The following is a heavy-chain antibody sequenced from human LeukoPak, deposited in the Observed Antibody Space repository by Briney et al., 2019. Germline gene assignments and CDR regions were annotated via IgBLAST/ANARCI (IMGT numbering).Heavy chain of an antibody. CDR1: GFTFSDYY. CDR3: ARDPGGRRWLQSHLPYYFDY. Sequence: PGGSLRLSCAASGFTFSDYYMSWIRQAPGKGLEWVSHISSSGNTIYYADSVKGRFTISRDNAKNSLYLQMNSLRAEDTAVYYCARDPGGRRWLQSHLPYYFDYWGQGTLVTVSS. J-gene: IGHJ4*02. D-gene: IGHD5-24*01. V-gene: IGHV3-11*04. CDR2: ISSSGNTI.